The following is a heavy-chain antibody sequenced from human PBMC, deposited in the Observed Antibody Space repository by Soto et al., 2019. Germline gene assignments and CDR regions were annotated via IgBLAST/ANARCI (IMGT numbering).Heavy chain of an antibody. CDR3: ADGYCSGGSCYGGFDI. D-gene: IGHD2-15*01. CDR1: GYTLTSYG. J-gene: IGHJ3*02. CDR2: ISAYNGNT. Sequence: VASVKVSCKASGYTLTSYGISWVRQAPGQGLEWMGWISAYNGNTNYAQKLQGRVTMTTDTSTSTAYMELRSLRSDDTAVYYCADGYCSGGSCYGGFDIWGQGTMVTVSS. V-gene: IGHV1-18*01.